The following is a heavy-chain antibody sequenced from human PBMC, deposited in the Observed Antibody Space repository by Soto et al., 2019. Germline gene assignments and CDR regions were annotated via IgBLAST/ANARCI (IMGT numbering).Heavy chain of an antibody. J-gene: IGHJ4*02. CDR3: ARQRTTVVTQAYFDH. Sequence: TSETLSLTCTVSGGSITSSSYYWGWIRQPPGKGLEWIGGIYYSGRSYYNPSLKSRVTMSVDTSKNQFSLTLNSVTAADAAVYYCARQRTTVVTQAYFDHWGQGTLVTVSS. CDR1: GGSITSSSYY. CDR2: IYYSGRS. D-gene: IGHD4-17*01. V-gene: IGHV4-39*01.